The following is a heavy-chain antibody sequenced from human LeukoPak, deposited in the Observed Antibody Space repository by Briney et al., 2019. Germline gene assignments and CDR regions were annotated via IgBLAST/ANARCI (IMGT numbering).Heavy chain of an antibody. CDR3: GTDTNQGRNGLDV. Sequence: GGSLRLSCAASGFTFSSYWMHWVRQAPGKGLVWVSRINSDGSSTRYADSVKGRFTISRDNAKNTLYLQMNSLRAEDTAVYYYGTDTNQGRNGLDVWGQGTTVTVSS. V-gene: IGHV3-74*01. J-gene: IGHJ6*02. D-gene: IGHD1-14*01. CDR1: GFTFSSYW. CDR2: INSDGSST.